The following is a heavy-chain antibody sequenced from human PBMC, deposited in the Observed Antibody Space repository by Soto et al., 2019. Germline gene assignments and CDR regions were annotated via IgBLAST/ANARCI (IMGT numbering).Heavy chain of an antibody. D-gene: IGHD2-2*01. V-gene: IGHV1-69*13. Sequence: SVKVSCKASGGTFSSYAISWVRQAPGQGLEWMGGIIPIFGTANYAQKFQGRVTITADESTSTAYMELSSLRSEDTAVYYCARDCSSTSCYYYYGMDAWGQGTTVTVSS. CDR3: ARDCSSTSCYYYYGMDA. J-gene: IGHJ6*02. CDR2: IIPIFGTA. CDR1: GGTFSSYA.